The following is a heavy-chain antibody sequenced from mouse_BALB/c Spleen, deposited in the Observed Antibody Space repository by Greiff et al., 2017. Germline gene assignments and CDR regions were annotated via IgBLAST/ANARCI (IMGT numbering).Heavy chain of an antibody. CDR3: ARPPYYYRYGRGAMDY. J-gene: IGHJ4*01. V-gene: IGHV3-1*02. CDR2: IHYSGST. D-gene: IGHD2-14*01. CDR1: GYSITSGYS. Sequence: VQLQQSGPDLVKPSQSLSLTCTVTGYSITSGYSWHWIRQFPGNKLEWMGYIHYSGSTNYNPSLKSRISITRDTSKNQFFLQLNSVTTEDTATYYCARPPYYYRYGRGAMDYWGQGTSVTVSS.